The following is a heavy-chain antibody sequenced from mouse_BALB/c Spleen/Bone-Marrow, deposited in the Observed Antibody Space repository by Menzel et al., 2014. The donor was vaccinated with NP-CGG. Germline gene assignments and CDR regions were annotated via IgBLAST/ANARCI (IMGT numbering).Heavy chain of an antibody. CDR3: TRSNYGYWYFDV. V-gene: IGHV1S81*02. CDR2: INPSNGGT. CDR1: GYSFTRYY. D-gene: IGHD1-1*01. Sequence: QVHVKQSGAELVKPGASVKLSCKASGYSFTRYYMYWVKQRPGQGLEWIGEINPSNGGTNFNDKFKIKATLTVDKSSSTAYMQFSSLTSEDSAVYYCTRSNYGYWYFDVWGAGTTVTVSS. J-gene: IGHJ1*01.